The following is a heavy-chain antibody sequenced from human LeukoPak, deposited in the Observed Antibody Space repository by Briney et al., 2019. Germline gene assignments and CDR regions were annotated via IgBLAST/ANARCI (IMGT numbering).Heavy chain of an antibody. CDR3: ARDGSGRVPEMSAPDY. Sequence: GGSLRLSCAASGFTFSSYSMNWVRQAPGKGLEWVSYIRSSSRTIYYADSVKGRFTISRDNAKNSLFLQMNSLRAEDTAVYYCARDGSGRVPEMSAPDYWGQGTLVTVSS. J-gene: IGHJ4*02. CDR2: IRSSSRTI. V-gene: IGHV3-48*01. CDR1: GFTFSSYS. D-gene: IGHD3-10*01.